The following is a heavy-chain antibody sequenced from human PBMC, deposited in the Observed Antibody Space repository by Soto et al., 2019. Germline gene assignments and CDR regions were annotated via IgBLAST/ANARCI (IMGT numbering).Heavy chain of an antibody. CDR1: GGTFSSYA. CDR3: ARQGAALRDYYYGMDV. D-gene: IGHD6-25*01. J-gene: IGHJ6*02. V-gene: IGHV1-69*12. Sequence: QVQLVQSGAEVKKPGSSVKVSFKASGGTFSSYAISWVRQAPGQGLEWMGGIIPIFGTANYAQKFQGRVTITADESTSTAYMELSSLRSEDTAVYYCARQGAALRDYYYGMDVWGQGTTVTVSS. CDR2: IIPIFGTA.